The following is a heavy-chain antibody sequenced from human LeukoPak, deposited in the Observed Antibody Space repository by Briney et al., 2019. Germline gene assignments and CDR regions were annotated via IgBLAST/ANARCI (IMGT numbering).Heavy chain of an antibody. D-gene: IGHD1-26*01. CDR1: GFTFSNYW. V-gene: IGHV3-7*01. J-gene: IGHJ4*02. Sequence: PGGSLRLSCAAPGFTFSNYWMSWFRQAPGKGLEWVANIKYDGREKQYVDSVKDRFTISRDNAKNSLFLQMNSLRAEDTAVYYCARYLNSGPEDFWGQGTLVTVSS. CDR2: IKYDGREK. CDR3: ARYLNSGPEDF.